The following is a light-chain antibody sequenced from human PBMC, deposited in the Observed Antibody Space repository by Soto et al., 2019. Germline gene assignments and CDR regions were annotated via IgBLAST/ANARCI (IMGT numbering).Light chain of an antibody. J-gene: IGKJ1*01. V-gene: IGKV3-15*01. CDR2: GAS. Sequence: VMTQSPASLSVSPGERATLSCRASESVSSNLAWYQQKPGQGPRLLVYGASTRATGIPARFSGSGSGTDFTLTINSLQSEDFAVYYCQQYNRWPWTFGQGTTVEIK. CDR3: QQYNRWPWT. CDR1: ESVSSN.